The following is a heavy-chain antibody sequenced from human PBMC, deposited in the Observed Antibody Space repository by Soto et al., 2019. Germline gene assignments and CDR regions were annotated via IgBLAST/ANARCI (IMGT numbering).Heavy chain of an antibody. CDR1: GFTFNNAW. CDR2: IKSKTDRGTK. J-gene: IGHJ6*02. D-gene: IGHD3-3*01. CDR3: TTDKSRDDVLRFLEWSPSTYAMDV. V-gene: IGHV3-15*01. Sequence: TGGSLRLSCVGSGFTFNNAWMSWVRQAPGKGLEWVGRIKSKTDRGTKDYAAPVKGRFTISRDDSENTVYLQMNSLKIEDTGVYYCTTDKSRDDVLRFLEWSPSTYAMDVWGQGTTVTVSS.